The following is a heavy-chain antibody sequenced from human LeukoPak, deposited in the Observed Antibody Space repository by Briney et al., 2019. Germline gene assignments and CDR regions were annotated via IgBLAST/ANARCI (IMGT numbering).Heavy chain of an antibody. D-gene: IGHD5-12*01. V-gene: IGHV1-46*01. CDR1: GYTFTSYY. CDR2: INPSGGST. J-gene: IGHJ4*02. Sequence: ASVKVSCKASGYTFTSYYMHWVRQAPGQGLEWMGIINPSGGSTSYAQKFQGRVTMTRSTSISTAYMEVSSLRYEDTAVYYCARALKEVYSGYDSTANFDYWGQGTLVTVSS. CDR3: ARALKEVYSGYDSTANFDY.